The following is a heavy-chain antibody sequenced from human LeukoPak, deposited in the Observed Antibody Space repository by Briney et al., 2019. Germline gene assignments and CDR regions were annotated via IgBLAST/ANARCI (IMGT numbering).Heavy chain of an antibody. J-gene: IGHJ4*02. CDR1: GYTFTSYA. D-gene: IGHD2-2*01. CDR2: INPNSGGT. Sequence: GASVKVSCKASGYTFTSYAMNWVRQAPGQGLEWMGWINPNSGGTNYAQKFQGRVTMTRDTSISAAYMELSRLRSDDTAVYYCARVPRYQLRGVSFDYWGQGTLVTVSS. CDR3: ARVPRYQLRGVSFDY. V-gene: IGHV1-2*02.